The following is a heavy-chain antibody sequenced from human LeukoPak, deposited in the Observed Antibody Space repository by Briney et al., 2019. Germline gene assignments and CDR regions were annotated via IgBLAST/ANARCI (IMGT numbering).Heavy chain of an antibody. D-gene: IGHD3-22*01. CDR3: AREAVSYYGSSGYGLDY. Sequence: SETLSLTCSVSGGAISSYYWSWIRQPPGKGLEWIGYIYYSGSTNYNPSLKSRVTISVDTSKNQFSLKLSSVTAADTAVYYCAREAVSYYGSSGYGLDYWGQGTLVTVSS. CDR2: IYYSGST. CDR1: GGAISSYY. V-gene: IGHV4-59*01. J-gene: IGHJ4*02.